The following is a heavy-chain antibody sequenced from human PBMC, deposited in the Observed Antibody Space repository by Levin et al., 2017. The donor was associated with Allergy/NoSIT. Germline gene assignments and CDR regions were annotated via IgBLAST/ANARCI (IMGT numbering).Heavy chain of an antibody. CDR2: IWNDGSNK. J-gene: IGHJ4*02. CDR1: GFIFSSYG. Sequence: GGSLRLSCAASGFIFSSYGMHWVRQAPGKGLEWVAVIWNDGSNKYYVDSVKGRFTISRDNSKNTLYLQMNSLRAEDTAVYYCARDGGTAPLTPLFGYWGQGTLVTVSS. CDR3: ARDGGTAPLTPLFGY. V-gene: IGHV3-33*01. D-gene: IGHD3-16*01.